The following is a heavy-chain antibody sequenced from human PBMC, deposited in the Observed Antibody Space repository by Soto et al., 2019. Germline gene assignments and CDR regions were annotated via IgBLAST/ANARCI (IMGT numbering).Heavy chain of an antibody. Sequence: PSETLSLTCTVSGGSISSYYWSWIRQPPGKGLEWIGYIYYSGSTNYNPSLKSRVTISLDTSKNQFSLKLSSVAAADTAVYYCATEDRGVYFDYWGQGTLVTVS. CDR1: GGSISSYY. CDR3: ATEDRGVYFDY. J-gene: IGHJ4*02. D-gene: IGHD3-10*01. V-gene: IGHV4-59*01. CDR2: IYYSGST.